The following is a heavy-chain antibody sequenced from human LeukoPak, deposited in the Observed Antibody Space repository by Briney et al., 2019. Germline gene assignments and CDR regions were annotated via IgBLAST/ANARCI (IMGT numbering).Heavy chain of an antibody. Sequence: SETLSLTCTVSGGSISSGDYYWRWIRQPPGKGREWIGYIYYSGSTYYNPSLKSRVTISVDTSKNQFSLKLSSVTAADTAVYYCARGETSGWSGGTLFGYWGQGTLVTASS. CDR3: ARGETSGWSGGTLFGY. V-gene: IGHV4-30-4*08. D-gene: IGHD6-19*01. J-gene: IGHJ4*02. CDR2: IYYSGST. CDR1: GGSISSGDYY.